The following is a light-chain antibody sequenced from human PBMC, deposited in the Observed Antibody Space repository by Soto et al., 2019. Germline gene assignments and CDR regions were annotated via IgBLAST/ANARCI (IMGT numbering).Light chain of an antibody. Sequence: EVVMTQSPATLPVSPGERVTFSCRSSQSVTTNLAWYQHKPGQSPRLLISDASTGASGIPPRFSGSGSGTEFTLTIDRLQSEDFAVYYCQQYDRWPVTFGGGTKVEIK. CDR2: DAS. V-gene: IGKV3-15*01. CDR1: QSVTTN. J-gene: IGKJ4*01. CDR3: QQYDRWPVT.